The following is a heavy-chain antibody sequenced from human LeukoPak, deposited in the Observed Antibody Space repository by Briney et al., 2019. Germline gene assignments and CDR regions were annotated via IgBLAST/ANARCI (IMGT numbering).Heavy chain of an antibody. Sequence: SVKVSCKASGYTFTSYYMHWVRQAPGQGLEWMGGIIPIFGTANYAQKFQGRVTITADESTSTAYMELSSLRSEDTAVYYCARERPGGAYCGGDCSGLDAFDIWGQGTMVTVSS. CDR2: IIPIFGTA. D-gene: IGHD2-21*02. CDR1: GYTFTSYY. V-gene: IGHV1-69*13. CDR3: ARERPGGAYCGGDCSGLDAFDI. J-gene: IGHJ3*02.